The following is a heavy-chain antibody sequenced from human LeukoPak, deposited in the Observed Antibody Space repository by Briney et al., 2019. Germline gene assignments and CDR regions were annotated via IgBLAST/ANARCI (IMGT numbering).Heavy chain of an antibody. CDR3: AREMVSSGWFWGLPAWFDP. CDR1: GFTFSSYW. CDR2: IKQDGSEK. D-gene: IGHD6-19*01. J-gene: IGHJ5*02. V-gene: IGHV3-7*01. Sequence: GGSLRLSCAASGFTFSSYWMSWVRQAPGKGLEWVANIKQDGSEKYYVDSVKGRFTISRDNAKNSLYLQMNSLRAEDTAVYYCAREMVSSGWFWGLPAWFDPWGQGTLVTVSS.